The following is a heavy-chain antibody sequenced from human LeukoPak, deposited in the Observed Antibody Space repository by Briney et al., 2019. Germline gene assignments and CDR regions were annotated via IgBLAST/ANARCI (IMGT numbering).Heavy chain of an antibody. CDR3: ARLLDNDSSGDPDTFDM. Sequence: SETLSLTCSLSSDSISRYYWSWIRQPPGKGLEWIAFIHYSGRTKYNPSLQSRVTISIDTSENNFSLRLTSVTAADTAVYYCARLLDNDSSGDPDTFDMWGQGTVVSVSS. D-gene: IGHD3-22*01. V-gene: IGHV4-59*01. J-gene: IGHJ3*02. CDR2: IHYSGRT. CDR1: SDSISRYY.